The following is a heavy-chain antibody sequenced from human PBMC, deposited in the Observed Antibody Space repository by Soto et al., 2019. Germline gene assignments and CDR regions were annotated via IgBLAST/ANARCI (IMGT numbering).Heavy chain of an antibody. D-gene: IGHD3-16*01. CDR3: AKVGGPRRKWLIDPFDY. CDR2: ISSNGGST. CDR1: GFTFSSYA. Sequence: PGGSLRLSCSASGFTFSSYAMHWVRPAPGKGLEYVSAISSNGGSTYYAEYVKGRFTISRDNSKNTLYLQMSSLRAEDKAVYYFAKVGGPRRKWLIDPFDYWGQETWVTVSS. V-gene: IGHV3-64D*06. J-gene: IGHJ4*02.